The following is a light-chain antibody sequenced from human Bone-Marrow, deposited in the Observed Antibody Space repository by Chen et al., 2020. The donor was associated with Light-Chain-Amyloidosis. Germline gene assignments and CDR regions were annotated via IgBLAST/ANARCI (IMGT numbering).Light chain of an antibody. CDR3: HQYGPSPYS. Sequence: IVLTQSPGTLSLSPGERATLSCRASLSVTSSNLAWYQQKPGQAPRLLIYAASIRATGIPDRFSGSGSGTDFTLIISRLEPEDFALYYCHQYGPSPYSFGQGTKLEIK. V-gene: IGKV3-20*01. J-gene: IGKJ2*03. CDR1: LSVTSSN. CDR2: AAS.